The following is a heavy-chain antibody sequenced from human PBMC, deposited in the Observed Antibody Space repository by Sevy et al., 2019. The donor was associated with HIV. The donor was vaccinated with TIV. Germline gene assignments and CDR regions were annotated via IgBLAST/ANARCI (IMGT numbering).Heavy chain of an antibody. CDR3: ARDEVVVAATHYYYYGMDV. V-gene: IGHV3-53*01. J-gene: IGHJ6*02. CDR2: IYSGGST. Sequence: GGSLRLSCAASGFTVSSNYMSWVRQAPGKGLEWVSVIYSGGSTYYADSVKGRFTISRDNSKNTLYLQMNSLRAEDTAVYYCARDEVVVAATHYYYYGMDVWGQWTTVTVSS. CDR1: GFTVSSNY. D-gene: IGHD2-15*01.